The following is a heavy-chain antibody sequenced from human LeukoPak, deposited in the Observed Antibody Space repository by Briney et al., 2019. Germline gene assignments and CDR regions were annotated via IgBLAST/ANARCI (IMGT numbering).Heavy chain of an antibody. Sequence: PGGSLRLSCAASGFTFSNYGMLWVRQAPGKGLEWVAFIWFDGSNSHYADSVQGRFTFSRDNSKNTLYLLMNSLRAEDTAVYYCARDVKKGYGDYIDYWGQGTLVTVSS. CDR2: IWFDGSNS. CDR3: ARDVKKGYGDYIDY. CDR1: GFTFSNYG. V-gene: IGHV3-33*01. D-gene: IGHD4-17*01. J-gene: IGHJ4*02.